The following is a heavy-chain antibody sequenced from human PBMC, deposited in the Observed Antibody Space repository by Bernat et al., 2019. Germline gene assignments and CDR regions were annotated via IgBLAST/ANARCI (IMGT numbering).Heavy chain of an antibody. CDR3: AREITGYCSGGSCYSGWFDP. V-gene: IGHV3-33*01. CDR2: IWYDGSNK. D-gene: IGHD2-15*01. Sequence: QVQLVESGGGVVQPGRSLRLSCAASGFTFSSYGMHWVRQAPGKGLEWVAVIWYDGSNKYYADSVKGRFTISRDNSKNTLYLQMNSLRAEDTAVYYCAREITGYCSGGSCYSGWFDPWGQGTLVTVSS. J-gene: IGHJ5*02. CDR1: GFTFSSYG.